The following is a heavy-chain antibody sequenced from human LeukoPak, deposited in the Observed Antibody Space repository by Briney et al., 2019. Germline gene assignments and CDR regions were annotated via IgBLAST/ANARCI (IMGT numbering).Heavy chain of an antibody. CDR2: IKQDGSEK. V-gene: IGHV3-7*01. Sequence: PGASLRLSCAASGFTFSSYWMSWVRQAPGKGLEWVANIKQDGSEKYYVDSVKGRFTISRDNAKNSLYLQMNSLRAEDTAVYYCARARRDCSSTSCYTSFWFDPWGQGTLVTVSS. D-gene: IGHD2-2*02. J-gene: IGHJ5*02. CDR3: ARARRDCSSTSCYTSFWFDP. CDR1: GFTFSSYW.